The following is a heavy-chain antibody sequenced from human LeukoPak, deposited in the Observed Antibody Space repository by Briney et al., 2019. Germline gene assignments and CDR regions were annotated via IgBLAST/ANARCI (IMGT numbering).Heavy chain of an antibody. CDR1: GLHFSGTA. D-gene: IGHD6-19*01. J-gene: IGHJ5*02. CDR3: AKDGAQYSSGPECDP. CDR2: ISHDGMNA. V-gene: IGHV3-23*01. Sequence: GGSLRLSCAASGLHFSGTALSWVRQAPGKGLEWVSAISHDGMNAYYADSAKGRVTLSRDKSKKSVSLEMSSLTAADTGVYYCAKDGAQYSSGPECDPRGQGALVTVSP.